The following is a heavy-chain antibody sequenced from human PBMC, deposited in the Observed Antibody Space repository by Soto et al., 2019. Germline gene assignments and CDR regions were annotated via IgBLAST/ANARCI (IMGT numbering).Heavy chain of an antibody. J-gene: IGHJ5*02. CDR2: IYYSGST. Sequence: NQQPPGKGLEWIGSIYYSGSTYYNPSLKSRLTISVDTSKNQFSLKLSSVTAADTAVYYCATQEVGGTYVYTFDPWGQGTLVTVSS. CDR3: ATQEVGGTYVYTFDP. D-gene: IGHD1-26*01. V-gene: IGHV4-39*01.